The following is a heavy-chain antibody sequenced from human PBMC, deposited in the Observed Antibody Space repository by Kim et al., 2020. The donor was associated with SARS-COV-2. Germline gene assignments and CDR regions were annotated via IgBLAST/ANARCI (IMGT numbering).Heavy chain of an antibody. Sequence: GGSLRLSCAASGFTFSDYYMSWIRQAPGKGLEWVSYISSSGSTIYYADSVKGRFTISRDNAKNSLYLQMNSLRAEDTAVYYCARVTGNEYSSSYYFDYWGQGTLVTVSS. CDR1: GFTFSDYY. J-gene: IGHJ4*02. D-gene: IGHD6-6*01. V-gene: IGHV3-11*01. CDR3: ARVTGNEYSSSYYFDY. CDR2: ISSSGSTI.